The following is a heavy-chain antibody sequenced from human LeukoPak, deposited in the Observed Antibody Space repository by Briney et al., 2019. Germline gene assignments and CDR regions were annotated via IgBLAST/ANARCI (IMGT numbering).Heavy chain of an antibody. Sequence: GGSLRLSCAASGFTFSSYSMNWVRQAPGKGLEWDSSISSSSSYIYYADSVKGRFTISRDNANNSLYLQMNSLRAEDTAVYYCARDDSNGVTTDRYYYYGMDVWGQGTTVTVSS. CDR3: ARDDSNGVTTDRYYYYGMDV. V-gene: IGHV3-21*01. J-gene: IGHJ6*02. D-gene: IGHD2-21*02. CDR1: GFTFSSYS. CDR2: ISSSSSYI.